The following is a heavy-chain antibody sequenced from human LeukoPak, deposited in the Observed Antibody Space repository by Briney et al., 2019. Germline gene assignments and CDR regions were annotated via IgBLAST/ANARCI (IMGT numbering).Heavy chain of an antibody. Sequence: QSGGSLRLSCAASRFTVSSNYMTWVRQAAGKGLEWVSVIYSGGSTYYADSVKGRFTISRDNSKNTLYLQMNSLTAEDTALYNCATIDYWGQGTLVTVSS. CDR2: IYSGGST. CDR3: ATIDY. CDR1: RFTVSSNY. J-gene: IGHJ4*02. V-gene: IGHV3-66*01.